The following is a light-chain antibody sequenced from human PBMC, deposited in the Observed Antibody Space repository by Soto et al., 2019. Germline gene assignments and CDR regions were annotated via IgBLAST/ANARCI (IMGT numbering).Light chain of an antibody. J-gene: IGLJ1*01. CDR3: VSYTSSSTFYV. CDR2: EVS. Sequence: QSVLTQPASVSGSPGQSITISCTGTSSDVGGHNYVSWYQQHPGKAPKLIIYEVSIRPSGVSNRFSGSKSGNTASLTISGLQAEDEADYYCVSYTSSSTFYVFGTGTKVTVL. V-gene: IGLV2-14*01. CDR1: SSDVGGHNY.